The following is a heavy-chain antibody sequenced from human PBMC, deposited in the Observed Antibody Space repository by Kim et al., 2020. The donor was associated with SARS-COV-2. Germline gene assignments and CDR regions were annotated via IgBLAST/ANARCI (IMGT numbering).Heavy chain of an antibody. CDR1: GYTFTSYS. Sequence: ASVKVSCKASGYTFTSYSMNWVRQAPGQGLEWMGWINTNTGNPTYAEGFTGRFVFSLDTSVSTAYLQISSLKTEDTAVYYCASHYYDSSGYSTDNYFDHWGQGTLVTVSS. CDR2: INTNTGNP. V-gene: IGHV7-4-1*02. J-gene: IGHJ4*01. D-gene: IGHD3-22*01. CDR3: ASHYYDSSGYSTDNYFDH.